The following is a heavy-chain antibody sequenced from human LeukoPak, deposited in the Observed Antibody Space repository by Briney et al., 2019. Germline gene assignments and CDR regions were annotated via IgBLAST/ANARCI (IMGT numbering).Heavy chain of an antibody. V-gene: IGHV4-30-2*01. Sequence: SQTLSLTCAVSGDSISSGGYSWRWIRQPPGKGLEWIGYIYHSGSTYYNPSLKSRVTISVDRSKNQFSLKLSSVTAADTAVYYCARGLGVAVAVRFDPWGQGTLVTVTS. CDR3: ARGLGVAVAVRFDP. CDR2: IYHSGST. J-gene: IGHJ5*02. CDR1: GDSISSGGYS. D-gene: IGHD6-19*01.